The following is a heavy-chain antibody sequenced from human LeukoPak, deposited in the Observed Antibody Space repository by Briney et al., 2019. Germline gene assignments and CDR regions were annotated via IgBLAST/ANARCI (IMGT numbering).Heavy chain of an antibody. D-gene: IGHD3-3*01. CDR1: GYTFTSYG. V-gene: IGHV1-18*01. CDR3: ARVRDYDFWDNTHPQSNWFDP. J-gene: IGHJ5*02. Sequence: GASVKVSCKASGYTFTSYGISWVRQAPGQGLEWMGWISAYSGNTNYAQKLQGRVTMTTDTSTSTAYMELRSLRSDDTAVYYCARVRDYDFWDNTHPQSNWFDPWGQGTLVTVSS. CDR2: ISAYSGNT.